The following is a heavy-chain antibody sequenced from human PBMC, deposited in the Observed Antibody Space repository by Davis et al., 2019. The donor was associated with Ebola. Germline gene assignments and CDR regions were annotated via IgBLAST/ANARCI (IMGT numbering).Heavy chain of an antibody. V-gene: IGHV1-2*02. Sequence: ALVKVSCKASGYTFTGYYMHWVRQAPGQGLEWMGWINPNSGGTNYAQKFQGRVTMTRDTSISTAYMELSRLRSDDTAVYYCARVKGRGGYLDYWGQGTLVTVSS. D-gene: IGHD2-15*01. CDR3: ARVKGRGGYLDY. CDR1: GYTFTGYY. CDR2: INPNSGGT. J-gene: IGHJ4*02.